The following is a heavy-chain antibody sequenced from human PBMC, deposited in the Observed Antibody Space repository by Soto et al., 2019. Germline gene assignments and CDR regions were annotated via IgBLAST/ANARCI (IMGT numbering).Heavy chain of an antibody. D-gene: IGHD3-22*01. J-gene: IGHJ4*02. CDR2: ISSSSSTI. V-gene: IGHV3-48*02. CDR1: GFTFSSYS. CDR3: ARGYYYDSSGYYDPPYYFDY. Sequence: EVQLVESGGGLVQPGGSLRLSCAASGFTFSSYSMNWVRQAPGKGLEWVSYISSSSSTIYYADSVTGRFTISRDNAKNSLYLQMNSMRDEDTAVYYCARGYYYDSSGYYDPPYYFDYWGQGTLVTVSS.